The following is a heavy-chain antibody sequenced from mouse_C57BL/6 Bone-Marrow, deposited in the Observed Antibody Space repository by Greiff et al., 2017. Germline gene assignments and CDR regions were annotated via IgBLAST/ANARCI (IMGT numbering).Heavy chain of an antibody. V-gene: IGHV10-3*01. CDR3: VGERIYYYGSSKAWFAY. Sequence: EVQLVESGGGLVQPKGSLKLSCAASGFTFNTYAMHWVRQAPGKGLEWVAHIRSKSSNYATYYADSVKDRFTISKDDSQSKLYLQMNNLKTEDTAMYYCVGERIYYYGSSKAWFAYWGQGTLVTVSA. J-gene: IGHJ3*01. D-gene: IGHD1-1*01. CDR1: GFTFNTYA. CDR2: IRSKSSNYAT.